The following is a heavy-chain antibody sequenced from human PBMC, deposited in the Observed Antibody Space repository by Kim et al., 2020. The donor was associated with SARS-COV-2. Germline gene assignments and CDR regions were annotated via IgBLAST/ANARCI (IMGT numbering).Heavy chain of an antibody. Sequence: ASVKVSCKASGYTFTGSYIHWVRQAPGQRLEWMGRIQPHTGDTNYAQKFQGRVTMTRDTSVSTAYMELSDLTSDDTVVYYCARAAGYGNSDYYGLDVWGQGTAITVSS. CDR1: GYTFTGSY. CDR3: ARAAGYGNSDYYGLDV. V-gene: IGHV1-2*05. D-gene: IGHD3-16*01. J-gene: IGHJ6*02. CDR2: IQPHTGDT.